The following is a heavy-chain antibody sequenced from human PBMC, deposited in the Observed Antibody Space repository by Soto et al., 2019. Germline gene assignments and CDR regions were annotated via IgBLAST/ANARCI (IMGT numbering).Heavy chain of an antibody. J-gene: IGHJ1*01. CDR1: GFTFSDYW. CDR2: IKFDGSVK. V-gene: IGHV3-7*03. CDR3: VKDESINWYSGHFRH. Sequence: GGSLRLSCAASGFTFSDYWMSWVRQAPGKGPEWVANIKFDGSVKQYVDSVRGRFTISRDNSRNSLFLQMNSLSAEDTAFYYCVKDESINWYSGHFRHWGQGTLVTVSS. D-gene: IGHD6-13*01.